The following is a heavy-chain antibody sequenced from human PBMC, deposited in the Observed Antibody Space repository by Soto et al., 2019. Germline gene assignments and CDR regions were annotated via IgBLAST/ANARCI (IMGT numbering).Heavy chain of an antibody. J-gene: IGHJ5*02. CDR2: MNPNSGNA. D-gene: IGHD1-26*01. CDR3: ARGREARGFDP. Sequence: QVQLVQSGAEVKKPGASVKVSCKASGYTFTSYDINWVRQATGQGLEWMGWMNPNSGNAGYAQRFQGRVTMTRNTSITTSYLELSSLRSEDTAVYYCARGREARGFDPWGQGTLVTVSS. CDR1: GYTFTSYD. V-gene: IGHV1-8*01.